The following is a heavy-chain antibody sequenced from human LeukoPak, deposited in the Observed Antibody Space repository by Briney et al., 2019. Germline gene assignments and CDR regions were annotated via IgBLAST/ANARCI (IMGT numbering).Heavy chain of an antibody. V-gene: IGHV1-46*01. D-gene: IGHD5-18*01. CDR1: GYTFTIYY. CDR3: ARETVDTAAFSSGTFDY. CDR2: INPSGGST. Sequence: EASVKVSCKASGYTFTIYYMHWVRQAPGQGLEWMGIINPSGGSTTYAQKFQGRVTMTRDTSTSTVYMELSSLRSEDTAVYYCARETVDTAAFSSGTFDYWGQGTLVTVSS. J-gene: IGHJ4*02.